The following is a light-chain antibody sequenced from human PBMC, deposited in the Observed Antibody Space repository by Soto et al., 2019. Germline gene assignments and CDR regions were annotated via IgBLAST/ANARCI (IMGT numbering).Light chain of an antibody. CDR1: SSDVGGYSY. Sequence: QSELTQAASVSGSPGQSIGISCTGTSSDVGGYSYVSWYQQQPGKAPKLVISDVSNRPSGVSDRFSGSKSGSTASLTISGLQTEDEADYYCASYTTSSTYVFGTGTKVTVL. V-gene: IGLV2-14*01. J-gene: IGLJ1*01. CDR2: DVS. CDR3: ASYTTSSTYV.